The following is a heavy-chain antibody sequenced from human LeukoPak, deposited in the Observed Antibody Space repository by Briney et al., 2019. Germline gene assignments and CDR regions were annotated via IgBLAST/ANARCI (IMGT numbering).Heavy chain of an antibody. Sequence: PSETLSLTCTVSGDSISSYYWSWIRQPAGKGLEWIGRIYISGSSNYNPSLKSRVTISVDTSKNQFSLKLSSVTAADTAVYYCARDYKGGVNGYYFYYYMDVWGKGTTVTFSS. J-gene: IGHJ6*03. V-gene: IGHV4-4*07. CDR1: GDSISSYY. CDR2: IYISGSS. D-gene: IGHD4-23*01. CDR3: ARDYKGGVNGYYFYYYMDV.